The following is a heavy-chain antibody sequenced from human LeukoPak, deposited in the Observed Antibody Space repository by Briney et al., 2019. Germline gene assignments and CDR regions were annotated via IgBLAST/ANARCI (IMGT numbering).Heavy chain of an antibody. Sequence: PSETLSLTCAVSGGSVSSGGYSWSWIRQPPGKGLGWIGYIYYSGSTYYNPSLKSRVTISVDTSKNQFSLKLSSVTAADTAVYYCARALDYGGNQFDYWGQGTLVTVSS. CDR2: IYYSGST. D-gene: IGHD4-23*01. CDR3: ARALDYGGNQFDY. J-gene: IGHJ4*02. CDR1: GGSVSSGGYS. V-gene: IGHV4-30-4*07.